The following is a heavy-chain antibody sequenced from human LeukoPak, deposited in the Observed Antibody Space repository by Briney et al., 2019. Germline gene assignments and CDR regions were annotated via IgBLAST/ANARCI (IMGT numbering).Heavy chain of an antibody. V-gene: IGHV1-18*01. Sequence: ASVKVSCKASGYTFTSYGISWVRQAPGQGLEWMGWNSAYNGNTNYAQKLQGRVTMTTDTSTSTAYMELRSLRSDDTAVYYCARDLSVVVPAAMGDWGQGTLVTVSS. J-gene: IGHJ4*02. D-gene: IGHD2-2*01. CDR2: NSAYNGNT. CDR3: ARDLSVVVPAAMGD. CDR1: GYTFTSYG.